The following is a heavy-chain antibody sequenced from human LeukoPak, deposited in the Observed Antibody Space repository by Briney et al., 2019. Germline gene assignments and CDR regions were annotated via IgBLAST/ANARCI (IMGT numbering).Heavy chain of an antibody. V-gene: IGHV4-30-2*01. J-gene: IGHJ5*02. CDR2: IYHSGST. D-gene: IGHD5-24*01. CDR3: ARARDGYKSGAPTNWFDP. Sequence: PSQTMSLTCAVSGGSISSGGYSWSWIQQPPGKGLEWIGYIYHSGSTYYNPSLKSRVTISVDRSKNQFSLKLSSVTAADTAVYYCARARDGYKSGAPTNWFDPWGQGTLVTVSS. CDR1: GGSISSGGYS.